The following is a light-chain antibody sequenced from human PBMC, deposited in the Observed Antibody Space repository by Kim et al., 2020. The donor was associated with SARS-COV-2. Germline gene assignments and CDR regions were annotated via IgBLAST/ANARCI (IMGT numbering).Light chain of an antibody. CDR3: AAWDESLNAVV. CDR1: SSNIGSNT. CDR2: SNN. Sequence: ELTQPPSSSGTPGQRVTISCSGSSSNIGSNTVNWYQQLPGTAPKLLIYSNNQRPSGVPDRFSGSKSGTSASLAISGLQSEDEADYYCAAWDESLNAVVFGGGTQLTVL. V-gene: IGLV1-44*01. J-gene: IGLJ2*01.